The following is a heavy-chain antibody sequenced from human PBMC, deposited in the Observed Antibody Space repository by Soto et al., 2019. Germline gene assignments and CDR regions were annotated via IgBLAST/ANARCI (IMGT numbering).Heavy chain of an antibody. Sequence: ASVKVSCKVSGYSLSGLSMHWVRQAPGKGLEWMGGYIPEEGETIYAQKLHGRVTLSENRSTDTAYMELSSLRSEDTAVYYCATGYIGMANFDYWGHGTLGTSPQ. D-gene: IGHD5-18*01. CDR1: GYSLSGLS. J-gene: IGHJ4*01. CDR2: YIPEEGET. CDR3: ATGYIGMANFDY. V-gene: IGHV1-24*01.